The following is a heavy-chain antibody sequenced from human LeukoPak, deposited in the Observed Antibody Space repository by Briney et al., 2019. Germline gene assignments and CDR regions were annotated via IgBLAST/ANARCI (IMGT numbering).Heavy chain of an antibody. CDR2: INTDGTTT. V-gene: IGHV3-74*01. D-gene: IGHD3-10*01. J-gene: IGHJ4*02. CDR1: GFTFSSCW. CDR3: ARDFLHGGV. Sequence: PGGSLRLSCAASGFTFSSCWMHWVRHVPGKGLVWVSRINTDGTTTSYADSVKGRFTISRDNAKNTLYLQMNSLRAEDTAVYYCARDFLHGGVWGQGTLVTVSS.